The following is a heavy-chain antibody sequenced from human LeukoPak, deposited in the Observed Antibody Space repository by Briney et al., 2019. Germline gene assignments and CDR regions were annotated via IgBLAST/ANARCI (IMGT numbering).Heavy chain of an antibody. D-gene: IGHD3-22*01. Sequence: KTGGSLRLSCAASGFTFSSYSMNWVRQAPGKGLEWVSSISSSSSYIYYADSVKGRFTISRDNAKNSLYLQMNSLRAEDTAVYYCARENYYDGSGSPSASAPVDHWGQGTLVTVSS. J-gene: IGHJ4*02. CDR2: ISSSSSYI. CDR1: GFTFSSYS. CDR3: ARENYYDGSGSPSASAPVDH. V-gene: IGHV3-21*01.